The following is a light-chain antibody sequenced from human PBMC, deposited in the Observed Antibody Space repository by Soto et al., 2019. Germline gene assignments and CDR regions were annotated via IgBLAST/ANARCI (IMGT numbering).Light chain of an antibody. CDR3: QQYGSSPWT. CDR1: QSVSSNY. V-gene: IGKV3-20*01. CDR2: GAS. Sequence: EIVLTQSPGTLSLSPGERATLSCRASQSVSSNYLAWYQQNPGQAPRPLIYGASSRATGIPDSFSGSGAGTDFTLTISRLESEDFAVYCCQQYGSSPWTFGQGTKVEIK. J-gene: IGKJ1*01.